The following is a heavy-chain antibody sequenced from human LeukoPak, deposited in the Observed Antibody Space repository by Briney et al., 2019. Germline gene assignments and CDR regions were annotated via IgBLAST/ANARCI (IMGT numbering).Heavy chain of an antibody. D-gene: IGHD2-21*02. CDR2: IWYDGSNK. CDR1: GFTFSSYG. CDR3: ARDGNCGGDCYFDY. J-gene: IGHJ4*02. Sequence: GGSLRLSCAASGFTFSSYGMHWVRQAPGKGLEWVVVIWYDGSNKYYADSVKGRFTISRDNSKNTLYLQMNSLRAEDTAVYYCARDGNCGGDCYFDYWGQGTLVTVSS. V-gene: IGHV3-33*01.